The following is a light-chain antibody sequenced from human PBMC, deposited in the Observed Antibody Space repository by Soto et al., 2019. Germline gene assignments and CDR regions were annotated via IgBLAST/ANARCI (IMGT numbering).Light chain of an antibody. Sequence: QSVLTQPASVSGSPGQSITIACTGTNRDVGSYNLVSWYQQRPGEAPKLIISEVRNRPSGISYRFTGSKSGNTASLTISGLQAEDEADSYCSSYTTTSTLVFGGETKVTVL. CDR1: NRDVGSYNL. J-gene: IGLJ3*02. V-gene: IGLV2-14*01. CDR3: SSYTTTSTLV. CDR2: EVR.